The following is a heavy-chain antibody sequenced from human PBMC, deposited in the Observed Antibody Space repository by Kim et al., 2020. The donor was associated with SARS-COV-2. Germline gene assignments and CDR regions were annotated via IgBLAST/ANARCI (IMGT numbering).Heavy chain of an antibody. CDR2: I. J-gene: IGHJ4*02. V-gene: IGHV3-48*03. D-gene: IGHD4-4*01. CDR3: ARGPNYSPFDY. Sequence: IYSAASVGGRITISRTNDKNSLYLQMNSLRAEETAVYYCARGPNYSPFDYWGQGTLVTVSS.